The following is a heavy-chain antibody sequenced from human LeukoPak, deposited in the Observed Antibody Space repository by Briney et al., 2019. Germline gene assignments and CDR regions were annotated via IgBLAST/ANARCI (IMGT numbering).Heavy chain of an antibody. Sequence: GESLKISCKGSGYSFTSYWIGWVRQMPGKGLEWIGIIYPGDSDTRYSPSSQGQVTISADKSISTAYLQWSSLKASDTAMYYCARPTGHYGSGSYYDYWGQGTLVTVSS. J-gene: IGHJ4*02. D-gene: IGHD3-10*01. CDR3: ARPTGHYGSGSYYDY. CDR1: GYSFTSYW. V-gene: IGHV5-51*01. CDR2: IYPGDSDT.